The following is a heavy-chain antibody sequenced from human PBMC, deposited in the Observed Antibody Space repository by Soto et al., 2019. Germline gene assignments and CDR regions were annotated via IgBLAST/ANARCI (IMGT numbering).Heavy chain of an antibody. CDR1: GFTFSRYS. CDR2: IDNGSRTI. D-gene: IGHD1-1*01. J-gene: IGHJ3*02. CDR3: ARDFMPGLDAFDI. Sequence: GGSLRLSCAASGFTFSRYSMSWVRQAPGRGLEWVSYIDNGSRTIYYAASVKGRFTISRDNAENSLYLQMNSLRDEDTAVYYCARDFMPGLDAFDIWGQGTMVTVSS. V-gene: IGHV3-48*02.